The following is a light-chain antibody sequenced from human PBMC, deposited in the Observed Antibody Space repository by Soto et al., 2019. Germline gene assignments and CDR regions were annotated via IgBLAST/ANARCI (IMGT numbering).Light chain of an antibody. J-gene: IGKJ1*01. CDR2: GAF. CDR1: QSVSSN. Sequence: EIVMTQSPATLSVSPGERATLSCRASQSVSSNLAWYQQKPGQAPRLLIYGAFTKATGIPARFSGRGSGAEYPLTISSLQSVYFAVDYCQQYNNWPPWTCGRGTKLEIK. CDR3: QQYNNWPPWT. V-gene: IGKV3-15*01.